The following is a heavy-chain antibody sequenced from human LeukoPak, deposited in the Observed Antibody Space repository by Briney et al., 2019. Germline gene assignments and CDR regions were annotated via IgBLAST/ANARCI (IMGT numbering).Heavy chain of an antibody. CDR2: IYYSGSTYGST. D-gene: IGHD2-15*01. V-gene: IGHV4-39*01. Sequence: SETLSLTCTVSGGSISSSSHYWGWIRQPPGKGLEWIGIIYYSGSTYGSTYYNPSLKSRVTVSLDTSKNQFSLTVTSVTAADTAVYYCARRYCSGGHCYYFDSWDQGTLVTVSS. J-gene: IGHJ4*02. CDR1: GGSISSSSHY. CDR3: ARRYCSGGHCYYFDS.